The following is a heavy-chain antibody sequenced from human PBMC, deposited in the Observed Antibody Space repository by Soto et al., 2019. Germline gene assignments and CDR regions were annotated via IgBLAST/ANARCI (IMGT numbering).Heavy chain of an antibody. CDR1: GFTVSSNY. CDR2: IYSGGST. D-gene: IGHD2-21*01. J-gene: IGHJ4*02. CDR3: QALGLINMWWYFDY. V-gene: IGHV3-66*01. Sequence: GSLRLSCAASGFTVSSNYMSWVRQAPGKGLEWVSVIYSGGSTYYADSVKGRFTISRDNSKNTLYLQTNSLRAEDTAVYYCQALGLINMWWYFDYWGQGTLVTVSS.